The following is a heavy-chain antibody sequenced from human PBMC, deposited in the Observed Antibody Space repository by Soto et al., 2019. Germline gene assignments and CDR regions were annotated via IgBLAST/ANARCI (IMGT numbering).Heavy chain of an antibody. D-gene: IGHD3-9*01. CDR2: ITSRSSYI. Sequence: EVQLVESGGGLVKPGGSLRLSCAASGFTFSTYSMNWVRQAPGEGLEWVSSITSRSSYIYYADSVKGRFTISRDNAKNSLYLQMNSLRAEDTAVYYCARDQGLDWHEQSYYYYYGMDVWGQGTTVTVSS. CDR1: GFTFSTYS. CDR3: ARDQGLDWHEQSYYYYYGMDV. V-gene: IGHV3-21*01. J-gene: IGHJ6*02.